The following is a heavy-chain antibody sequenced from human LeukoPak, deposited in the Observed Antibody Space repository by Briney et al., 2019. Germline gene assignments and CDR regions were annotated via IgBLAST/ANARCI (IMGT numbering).Heavy chain of an antibody. D-gene: IGHD6-13*01. CDR1: GGSISSGGYY. J-gene: IGHJ4*02. CDR2: IYHSGST. Sequence: PSETLSLTCTVSGGSISSGGYYWRWIRQPPGKGLEWIGYIYHSGSTYYNPSLKSRVTISVDRSKNQFSLKLSSVTAADTAVYYCARVIAAAGTVYWGQGTLVTVSS. CDR3: ARVIAAAGTVY. V-gene: IGHV4-30-2*01.